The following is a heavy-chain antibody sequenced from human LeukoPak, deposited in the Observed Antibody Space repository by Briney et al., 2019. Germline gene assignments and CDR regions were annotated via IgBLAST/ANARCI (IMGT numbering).Heavy chain of an antibody. CDR3: AKVGGSYTGYYYMDV. CDR2: ISGSGDNT. Sequence: PGGSLRLSCAASGFTFSSYGMTWVRQASGKGLEWVSGISGSGDNTWYADSVKGRFTISRDNSKNTLYLQMNSLRAEDTAVYYCAKVGGSYTGYYYMDVWGKGTTVTISS. CDR1: GFTFSSYG. D-gene: IGHD1-26*01. J-gene: IGHJ6*03. V-gene: IGHV3-23*01.